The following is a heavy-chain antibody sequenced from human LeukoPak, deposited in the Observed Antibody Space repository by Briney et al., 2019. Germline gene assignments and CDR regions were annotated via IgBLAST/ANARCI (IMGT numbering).Heavy chain of an antibody. V-gene: IGHV1-18*01. CDR1: GYTFTSYG. Sequence: GASVKVSCKASGYTFTSYGISWVRQAPGHGLEWMGWISAYNGNTNYAQKLQGRVTMTTDTSTSTAYMELRSLRSDDTAVYYCARVLILTIFGVVPDYWGQGTLVTVSS. CDR2: ISAYNGNT. J-gene: IGHJ4*02. CDR3: ARVLILTIFGVVPDY. D-gene: IGHD3-3*01.